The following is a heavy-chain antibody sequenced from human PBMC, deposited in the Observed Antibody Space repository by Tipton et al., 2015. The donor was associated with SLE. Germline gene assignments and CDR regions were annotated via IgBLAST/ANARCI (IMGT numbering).Heavy chain of an antibody. D-gene: IGHD2-2*01. J-gene: IGHJ4*02. CDR1: GGSISSGSYY. V-gene: IGHV4-61*02. Sequence: LRLSCTVSGGSISSGSYYWSWIRQPAGKGLEWIGRIYTSGSTNYNPSLKSRVTISVDTSKNQFSLKLSSVTAADTAVYYCARGGTGYCSSTSCFDYWGQGTLVTVSS. CDR2: IYTSGST. CDR3: ARGGTGYCSSTSCFDY.